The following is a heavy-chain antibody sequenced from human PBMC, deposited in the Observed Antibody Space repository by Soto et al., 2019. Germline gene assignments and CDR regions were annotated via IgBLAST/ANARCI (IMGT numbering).Heavy chain of an antibody. CDR3: ARDESGPFDY. J-gene: IGHJ4*02. V-gene: IGHV1-18*04. CDR1: GYAFTSYG. Sequence: GASVKVSCKASGYAFTSYGISGGRQAPGQGLEWMGWISAYNGNTNYAQKLQGRVTMTTDTSTSTAYMELRSLRSDDTAVYYCARDESGPFDYWGQGTLVTVSS. CDR2: ISAYNGNT. D-gene: IGHD3-3*01.